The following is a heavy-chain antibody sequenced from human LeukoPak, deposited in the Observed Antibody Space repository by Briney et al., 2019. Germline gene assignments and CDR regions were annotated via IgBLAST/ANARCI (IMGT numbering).Heavy chain of an antibody. CDR2: ISYDGSTK. CDR1: GFTFSSYA. D-gene: IGHD3-22*01. CDR3: ARDLIHYDSSGYLDY. Sequence: PGTSLRLSCAASGFTFSSYAMHWVRQAPGKGLEWVAVISYDGSTKYYADSVKGRFTISRDNSKNTLYLQMNSLRAEDTAVYCCARDLIHYDSSGYLDYWGQGTLVTVSS. V-gene: IGHV3-30-3*01. J-gene: IGHJ4*02.